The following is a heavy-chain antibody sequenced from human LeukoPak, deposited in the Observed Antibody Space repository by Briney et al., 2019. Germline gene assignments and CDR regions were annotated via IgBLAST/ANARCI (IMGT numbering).Heavy chain of an antibody. D-gene: IGHD2-2*01. CDR3: ATAAPRVIRGHMYYFDY. CDR2: VYYSGST. CDR1: GGSTSSYY. Sequence: PSETLSLTCAVSGGSTSSYYGNWMRQPPGKGLEWIGYVYYSGSTNYNASLKSRVTISVDTSKNQFSLKLSSVTAADTAVYYCATAAPRVIRGHMYYFDYWGQGTLVTVSS. V-gene: IGHV4-59*08. J-gene: IGHJ4*02.